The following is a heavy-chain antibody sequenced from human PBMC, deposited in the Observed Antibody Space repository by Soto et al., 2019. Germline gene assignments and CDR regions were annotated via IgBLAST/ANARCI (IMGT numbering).Heavy chain of an antibody. CDR3: AREPSSGWYNVYYYYYGMDV. CDR2: ISSSSSTI. CDR1: GFTFSSYS. Sequence: EVQLVESGGGLVQPGGSLRLSCAASGFTFSSYSMNWVRQAPGKGLEWVSYISSSSSTIYYADSVKGRFTISRDNAKNSLYLQMNSLRDEETAVYYCAREPSSGWYNVYYYYYGMDVWGQGTTVTVSS. V-gene: IGHV3-48*02. J-gene: IGHJ6*02. D-gene: IGHD6-19*01.